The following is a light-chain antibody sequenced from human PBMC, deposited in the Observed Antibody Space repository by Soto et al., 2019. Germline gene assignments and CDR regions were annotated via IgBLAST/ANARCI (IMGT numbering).Light chain of an antibody. V-gene: IGKV3-20*01. J-gene: IGKJ5*01. CDR3: QQYGSSPIT. Sequence: EIVLTQSPGTLSLSPGERATLSCRASQSVSSSYFAWYQQKPGQAPRLLFYGASSRATGIPDRFSGSGSGTDFTLTISRLEPEDFAVYYCQQYGSSPITFGHGTRLEIK. CDR2: GAS. CDR1: QSVSSSY.